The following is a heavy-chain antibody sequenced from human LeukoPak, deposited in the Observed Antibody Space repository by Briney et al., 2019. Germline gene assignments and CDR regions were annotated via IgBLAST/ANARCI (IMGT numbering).Heavy chain of an antibody. CDR3: ARTPYCSSTSCNLGY. CDR1: GFAFSSYN. D-gene: IGHD2-2*01. CDR2: ISSSSSYI. V-gene: IGHV3-21*01. J-gene: IGHJ4*02. Sequence: GGSVRLSCAASGFAFSSYNMNWVRQAPGKGLEWVSSISSSSSYIYYADSVKGRFTISRDNAKNSLYLQMNSLRAEDTAVYYCARTPYCSSTSCNLGYWGQGTLVTVSS.